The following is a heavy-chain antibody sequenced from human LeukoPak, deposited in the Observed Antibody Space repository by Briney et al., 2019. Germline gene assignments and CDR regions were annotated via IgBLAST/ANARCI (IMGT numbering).Heavy chain of an antibody. Sequence: SETLSLTCTVSGGSISSSSGSWIRRPPGKGLEWIAFINYSGTTTYNPSSRTHFPISLNPSNNQSPCHLTPLPTTDQASIYYSGSTNYNPSLKTRVTISVDTSKNQFSLNLSSVTAADRAVYYCARGFLCGGDCNAFDIWGQGTKVTVSS. CDR3: GSTNYNPSLKTRVTISVDTSKNQFSLNLSSVTAADRAVYYCARGFLCGGDCNAFDI. CDR1: GGSISSSS. J-gene: IGHJ3*02. V-gene: IGHV4-59*13. D-gene: IGHD3-10*01. CDR2: INYSGTT.